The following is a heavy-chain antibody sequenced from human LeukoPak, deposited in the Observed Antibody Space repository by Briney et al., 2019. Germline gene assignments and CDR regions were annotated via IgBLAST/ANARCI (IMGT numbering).Heavy chain of an antibody. V-gene: IGHV3-23*01. Sequence: GGSLRLSCAASGFILRNHAMNWVRQAPGKGLEWVSVISGSGGSTYYADSVKGRFTISRDNSKNTLYLQMNSLRAEDTAGYYCAKKMSGYYSFDYWGQGTLVTVSS. CDR2: ISGSGGST. J-gene: IGHJ4*02. CDR3: AKKMSGYYSFDY. D-gene: IGHD3-3*01. CDR1: GFILRNHA.